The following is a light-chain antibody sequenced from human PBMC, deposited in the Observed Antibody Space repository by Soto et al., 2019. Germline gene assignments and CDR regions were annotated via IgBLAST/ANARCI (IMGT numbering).Light chain of an antibody. Sequence: DIQMTQSPSSLSASVGDRVTITCRASQTINSYLNWYQQKPGKAPKLLIYGTSTLQSGVPSRFSGSGSGTDFTLTISSPQPEDFATYYCQQSYSTPYTFGQGTKLEIK. V-gene: IGKV1-39*01. CDR2: GTS. CDR3: QQSYSTPYT. CDR1: QTINSY. J-gene: IGKJ2*01.